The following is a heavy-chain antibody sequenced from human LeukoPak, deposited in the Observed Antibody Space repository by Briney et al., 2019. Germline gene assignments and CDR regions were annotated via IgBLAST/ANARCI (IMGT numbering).Heavy chain of an antibody. D-gene: IGHD1-26*01. Sequence: SVKVSCKASGGTFSSYAISWVRQAPGQGLEWMGGIIPIFGTANYAQKFQGRVTITADESTSTAYMELSSLRSEDTAVYYCASDIVGASLNWYDRCRQGILVTVSS. J-gene: IGHJ5*02. V-gene: IGHV1-69*13. CDR3: ASDIVGASLNWYDR. CDR2: IIPIFGTA. CDR1: GGTFSSYA.